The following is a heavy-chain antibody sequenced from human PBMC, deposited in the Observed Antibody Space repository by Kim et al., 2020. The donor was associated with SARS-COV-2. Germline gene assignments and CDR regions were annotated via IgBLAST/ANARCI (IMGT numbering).Heavy chain of an antibody. V-gene: IGHV4-31*03. Sequence: SETLSLTCTVSGGSISSGGYYWSWIRQHPGKGLEWIGYIYYSGSTYYNPSLKSRVTISVDTSKNQFSLKLSSVTAADTAVYYCARGQQGSYQGWFDPWGQGTLVTVSS. CDR3: ARGQQGSYQGWFDP. D-gene: IGHD1-26*01. J-gene: IGHJ5*02. CDR1: GGSISSGGYY. CDR2: IYYSGST.